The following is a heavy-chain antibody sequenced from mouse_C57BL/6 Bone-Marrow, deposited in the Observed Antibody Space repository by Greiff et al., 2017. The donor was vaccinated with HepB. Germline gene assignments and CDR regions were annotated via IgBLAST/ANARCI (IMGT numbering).Heavy chain of an antibody. CDR2: ISYDGSN. CDR1: GYSITSGYY. Sequence: EVQLQESGPGLVKPSQSLSLTCSVTGYSITSGYYWNWIRQFPGNKLEWMGYISYDGSNNYNPSLKNRISITRDTSKNQFFLKLNSVTTEDIATYYCARAGYYGSTWYFDVWGTGTTVTVSS. CDR3: ARAGYYGSTWYFDV. V-gene: IGHV3-6*01. J-gene: IGHJ1*03. D-gene: IGHD1-1*01.